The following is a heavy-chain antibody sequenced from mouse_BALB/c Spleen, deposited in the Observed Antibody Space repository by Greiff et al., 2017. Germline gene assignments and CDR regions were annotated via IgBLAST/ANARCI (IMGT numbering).Heavy chain of an antibody. J-gene: IGHJ4*01. Sequence: QVQLQQSGAELVKPGASVKLSCKASGYTFTSYWMHWVKQRPGQGLEWIGEINPSNGRTNYNEKFKSKATLTVDKSSSTAYMQLSSLTSEDSAVYYCARSYYYGSSLYAMDYWGQGTSVTVSS. CDR3: ARSYYYGSSLYAMDY. CDR1: GYTFTSYW. CDR2: INPSNGRT. V-gene: IGHV1S81*02. D-gene: IGHD1-1*01.